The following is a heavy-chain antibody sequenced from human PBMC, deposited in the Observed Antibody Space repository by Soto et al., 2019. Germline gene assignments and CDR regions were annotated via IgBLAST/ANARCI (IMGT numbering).Heavy chain of an antibody. D-gene: IGHD3-9*01. Sequence: GGSLRLSCAASGFTFSSYAMSWVRQAPGKGLEWVSAISVSGGRTNYADSVRGRFIISRDNSKNTLYLQMNSLRAEDTAVYYCAKDPPTIAYWYFDLWGRGTLVTVSS. V-gene: IGHV3-23*01. CDR1: GFTFSSYA. CDR2: ISVSGGRT. J-gene: IGHJ2*01. CDR3: AKDPPTIAYWYFDL.